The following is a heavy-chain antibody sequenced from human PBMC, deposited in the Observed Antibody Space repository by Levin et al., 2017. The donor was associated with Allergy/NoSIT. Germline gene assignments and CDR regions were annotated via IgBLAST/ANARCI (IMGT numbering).Heavy chain of an antibody. J-gene: IGHJ3*02. V-gene: IGHV3-48*02. CDR2: ISSGSTTI. D-gene: IGHD2/OR15-2a*01. CDR3: ARMKRNILHGFDM. CDR1: GFAFSTYT. Sequence: PGGSLRLSCAASGFAFSTYTMNWVRQAPGKGLEWISKISSGSTTIDYADSVKGRFTTSRDNARDSLYLQMNTLRDEDTAVNFCARMKRNILHGFDMWGQGTMVTVSS.